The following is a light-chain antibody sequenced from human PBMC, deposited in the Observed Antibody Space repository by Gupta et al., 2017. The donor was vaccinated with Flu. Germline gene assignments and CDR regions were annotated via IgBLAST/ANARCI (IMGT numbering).Light chain of an antibody. CDR1: QSIRDW. CDR2: KAS. J-gene: IGKJ3*01. V-gene: IGKV1-5*03. CDR3: QQYDTCTGT. Sequence: PSTLSASVGDRVTSTCRASQSIRDWLAWYQQKPGRAPNLLIYKASTLESGVPSRFSGSGSGTEFTLTISSLQPDDFATYYCQQYDTCTGTFGPGTKVEIK.